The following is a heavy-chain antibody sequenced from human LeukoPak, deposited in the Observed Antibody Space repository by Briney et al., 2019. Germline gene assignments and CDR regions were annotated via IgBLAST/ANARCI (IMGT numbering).Heavy chain of an antibody. D-gene: IGHD3-22*01. V-gene: IGHV3-30*02. CDR2: IWYDGSNK. J-gene: IGHJ3*02. CDR1: GFTFSSYG. CDR3: AKGYYYDDPDAFDI. Sequence: PGGSLRLSCAASGFTFSSYGMHWVRQAPGKGLEWVAFIWYDGSNKYYADSVKGRFTISRDNSKNTLYLQMNSLRAEDTAVYYCAKGYYYDDPDAFDIWGQGTMVTVSS.